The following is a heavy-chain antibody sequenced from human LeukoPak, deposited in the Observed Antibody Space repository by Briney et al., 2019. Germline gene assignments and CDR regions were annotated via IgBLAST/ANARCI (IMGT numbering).Heavy chain of an antibody. CDR2: ISDSSGST. J-gene: IGHJ6*02. D-gene: IGHD6-13*01. CDR3: AKEGGMSYYYYYGMHV. CDR1: GFTFSSYV. V-gene: IGHV3-23*01. Sequence: GGSLRLSCAASGFTFSSYVMSWVRQAPGKGLEWVSVISDSSGSTVYADSVEGRFTISRDNSKNTLALQMNSLRAEDTAVYYCAKEGGMSYYYYYGMHVWGQGTTVTVSS.